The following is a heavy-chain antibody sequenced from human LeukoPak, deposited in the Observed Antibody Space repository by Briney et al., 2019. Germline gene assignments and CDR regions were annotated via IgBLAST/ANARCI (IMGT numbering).Heavy chain of an antibody. Sequence: ASVKVSCKASGYTFTGYYMHWVRQAPGQGLEWMGWINPNSGGTNYAQKFQGWVTMTRDTSISTAYMELSRLRSDDTAVHYCARSLQHSSSWYKLDYWGQGTLVTVSS. CDR3: ARSLQHSSSWYKLDY. J-gene: IGHJ4*02. CDR2: INPNSGGT. V-gene: IGHV1-2*04. D-gene: IGHD6-13*01. CDR1: GYTFTGYY.